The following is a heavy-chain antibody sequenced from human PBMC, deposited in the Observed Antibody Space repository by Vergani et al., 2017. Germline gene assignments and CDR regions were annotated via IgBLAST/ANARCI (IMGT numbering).Heavy chain of an antibody. CDR3: ATPPTVTTGGMEV. CDR1: GYTFTDHY. J-gene: IGHJ6*02. D-gene: IGHD4-17*01. CDR2: VDPEDGET. Sequence: EVQLVQSGAEVKKPGATMKISCKVSGYTFTDHYMHWVKQAPGKGLEWMGLVDPEDGETIYAEKFKGRVTIAADTSTDTAHLELSSLRSEDTAVYYCATPPTVTTGGMEVWGQGTKVIVSS. V-gene: IGHV1-69-2*01.